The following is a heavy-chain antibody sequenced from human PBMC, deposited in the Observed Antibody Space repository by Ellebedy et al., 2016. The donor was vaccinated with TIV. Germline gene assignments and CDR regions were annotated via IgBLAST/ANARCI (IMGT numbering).Heavy chain of an antibody. V-gene: IGHV3-30*14. CDR1: GFTFSSYA. Sequence: GESLKISCAASGFTFSSYAMHWVRQAPGKGLEWVAVISYDGSNKYYADSVKGRFTISRDNSKNILYLQMSGLRAEDTAVYYCASPTGIVGTTRAFDLWGQGTMVTVSS. CDR2: ISYDGSNK. CDR3: ASPTGIVGTTRAFDL. J-gene: IGHJ3*01. D-gene: IGHD1-26*01.